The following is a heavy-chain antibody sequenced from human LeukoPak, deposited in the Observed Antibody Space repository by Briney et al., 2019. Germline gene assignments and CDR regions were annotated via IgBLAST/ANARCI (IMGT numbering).Heavy chain of an antibody. D-gene: IGHD3-22*01. CDR2: ISGSGGST. Sequence: PGGSLRLSCAASGFTFSSYAMSWVRQAPGKGLEWVSAISGSGGSTYYADSVKGRFTISRDNSKNTLYLQMNSLRAEDTAVYYCAKDKSHMRGYYYYYYGMDVWGQGTTVTVSS. CDR3: AKDKSHMRGYYYYYYGMDV. V-gene: IGHV3-23*01. J-gene: IGHJ6*02. CDR1: GFTFSSYA.